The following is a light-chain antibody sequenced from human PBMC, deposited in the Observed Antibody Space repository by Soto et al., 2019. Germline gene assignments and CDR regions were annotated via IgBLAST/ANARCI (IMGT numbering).Light chain of an antibody. Sequence: DIQMTQSPSSLSASVGDRVTITCRASQNIDFFLNWYQQKPGKAPNLLIYGASSLQSGVPSRFSGSGSGTDFTLTISSLQPEDFATYYCQQSYDTLLTFGGGTKVQSK. V-gene: IGKV1-39*01. J-gene: IGKJ4*01. CDR3: QQSYDTLLT. CDR1: QNIDFF. CDR2: GAS.